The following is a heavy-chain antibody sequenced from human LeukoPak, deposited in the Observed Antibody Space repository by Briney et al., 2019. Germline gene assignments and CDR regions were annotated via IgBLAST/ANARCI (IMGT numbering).Heavy chain of an antibody. D-gene: IGHD6-13*01. J-gene: IGHJ4*02. CDR3: ARGRGFRPRYSSSWSFDY. CDR2: INHSGST. V-gene: IGHV4-34*01. CDR1: GGSFSGYY. Sequence: PSETLSLTCAVYGGSFSGYYWSWIRQPPGKGLEWIGEINHSGSTNYNPSLKSRVTISVDTSKNQFSLKLSSVTAADTAVYYCARGRGFRPRYSSSWSFDYWGQGNLVTVSS.